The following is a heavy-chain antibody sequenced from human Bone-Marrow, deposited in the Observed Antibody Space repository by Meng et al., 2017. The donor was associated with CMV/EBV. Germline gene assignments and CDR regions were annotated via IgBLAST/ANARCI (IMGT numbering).Heavy chain of an antibody. CDR3: ARDIAYCSSTSCPPDF. Sequence: SETLSLTCSVSGGSISNYYWSWIRQPPGKGLEWIGYIYYSGSTNYNPSLKSRVTISVDTSKNQFSLKLSSVTAADTAVYYCARDIAYCSSTSCPPDFWGQGTLVTVSS. V-gene: IGHV4-59*01. D-gene: IGHD2-2*01. J-gene: IGHJ4*02. CDR1: GGSISNYY. CDR2: IYYSGST.